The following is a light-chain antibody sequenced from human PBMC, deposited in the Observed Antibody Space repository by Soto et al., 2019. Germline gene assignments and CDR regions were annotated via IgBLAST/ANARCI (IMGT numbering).Light chain of an antibody. V-gene: IGLV2-14*01. CDR2: DVS. Sequence: QSALTQPASVSGSPGQSITISCTGTSSDVGGYNYVSWYQQHPGKAPKLMIYDVSNRPSRVSNRFSGSKSGNTASLTISVLMTKDEADYYCSSYTSSSTLYVFGTGTKLTVL. J-gene: IGLJ1*01. CDR1: SSDVGGYNY. CDR3: SSYTSSSTLYV.